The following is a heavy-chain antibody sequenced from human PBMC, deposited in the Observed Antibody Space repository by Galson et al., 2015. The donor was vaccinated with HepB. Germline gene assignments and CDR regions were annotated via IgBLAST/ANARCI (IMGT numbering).Heavy chain of an antibody. Sequence: SLRLSCAASGFTFSSYSMNWVRQAPGKGLEWVSSISSSSSYIYYADSVKGRFTISRDNAKNSLYLQMNSLRAEDTAVYYCARESVADAFDIWGQGTMVTVSS. CDR3: ARESVADAFDI. V-gene: IGHV3-21*01. CDR2: ISSSSSYI. D-gene: IGHD2-15*01. J-gene: IGHJ3*02. CDR1: GFTFSSYS.